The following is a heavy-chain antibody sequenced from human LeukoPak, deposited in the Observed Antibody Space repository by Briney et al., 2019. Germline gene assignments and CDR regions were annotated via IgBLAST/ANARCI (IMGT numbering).Heavy chain of an antibody. CDR2: INPSGGST. CDR1: GYTFTSYG. CDR3: ARALGDAFEI. Sequence: ASVKVSCKASGYTFTSYGISWVRQAPGQGLEWMGIINPSGGSTSYAQKFQGRVTMTRDTSTSTVYMELSSLRSEDTAVYYCARALGDAFEIWGQGTMVTVSS. J-gene: IGHJ3*02. V-gene: IGHV1-46*01.